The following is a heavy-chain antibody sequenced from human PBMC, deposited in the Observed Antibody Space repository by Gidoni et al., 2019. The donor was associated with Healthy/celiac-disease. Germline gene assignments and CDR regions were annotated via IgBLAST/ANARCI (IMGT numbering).Heavy chain of an antibody. CDR1: VYTFTSYD. D-gene: IGHD2-21*01. CDR2: MNPNSGNT. Sequence: QVQLVQSGAEVKKPGASVKVSCKASVYTFTSYDINWVRQATGPGLEWMGWMNPNSGNTGYAQKFQGRVTMTRNTSLSTAYMELSSLRSEDTAVYYCAVIADYYGIDVWGQGTTVTVSS. V-gene: IGHV1-8*01. CDR3: AVIADYYGIDV. J-gene: IGHJ6*02.